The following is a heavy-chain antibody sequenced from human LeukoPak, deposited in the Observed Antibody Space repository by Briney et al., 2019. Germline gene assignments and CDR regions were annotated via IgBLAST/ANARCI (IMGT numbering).Heavy chain of an antibody. Sequence: GSLRLSCSASGFIFGNYVMTWVRQPPGKGLEWIGEIYHSGSTNYNPSLKSRVTISVDKSKNQFSLKLSSVTAADTAVYYCARGPQLYGSGSYYFDYWGQGTLVTVSS. V-gene: IGHV4-4*02. CDR1: GFIFGNYVM. J-gene: IGHJ4*02. CDR3: ARGPQLYGSGSYYFDY. D-gene: IGHD3-10*01. CDR2: IYHSGST.